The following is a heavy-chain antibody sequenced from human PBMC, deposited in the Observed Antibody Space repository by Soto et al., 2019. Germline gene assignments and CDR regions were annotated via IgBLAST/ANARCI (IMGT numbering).Heavy chain of an antibody. CDR2: IGVGSGNR. CDR3: AALGVNFDH. V-gene: IGHV1-58*01. CDR1: GLAFRSSA. D-gene: IGHD2-8*01. J-gene: IGHJ4*02. Sequence: SVEVSFRASGLAFRSSAVQWVRQARGQRLEWIGWIGVGSGNRHYAQKFQERVTITRDMSTNTAYMELSSLRSEDTAVYYCAALGVNFDHWGQGTLVTVSS.